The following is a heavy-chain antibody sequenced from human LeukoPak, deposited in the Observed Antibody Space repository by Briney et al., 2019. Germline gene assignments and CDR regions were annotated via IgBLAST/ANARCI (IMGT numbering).Heavy chain of an antibody. D-gene: IGHD4-11*01. J-gene: IGHJ4*02. CDR3: TRAVDYSNPVPLFDY. CDR2: IYYSGST. V-gene: IGHV4-59*01. Sequence: SETLSLTCTVSGGSISSYYWSWIRQPPGKGLEWIGYIYYSGSTNYNPSLKSRVTISVDTSKNQFSLKLSSVTAADTAVYYCTRAVDYSNPVPLFDYWGQGTLVTVSS. CDR1: GGSISSYY.